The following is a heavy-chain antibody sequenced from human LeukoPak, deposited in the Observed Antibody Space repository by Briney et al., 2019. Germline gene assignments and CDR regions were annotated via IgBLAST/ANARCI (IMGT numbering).Heavy chain of an antibody. CDR1: GGSISSGGYY. CDR3: ARDHNCSGGSCYDNWFDP. J-gene: IGHJ5*02. V-gene: IGHV4-31*03. D-gene: IGHD2-15*01. Sequence: SETLSLTCTVSGGSISSGGYYWSWLRQHPGTGLEWIGYIYYSGSTYYNPSLKSRVTISVDTSRNQFSLKLSSVTAADTAVYYCARDHNCSGGSCYDNWFDPWGQGTLVTVSS. CDR2: IYYSGST.